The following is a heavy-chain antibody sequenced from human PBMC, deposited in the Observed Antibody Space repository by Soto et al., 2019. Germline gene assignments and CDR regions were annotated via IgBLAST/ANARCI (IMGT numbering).Heavy chain of an antibody. CDR3: VRGPSHGAFDI. CDR2: ISPNGNNA. J-gene: IGHJ3*02. CDR1: GSTFSSYD. V-gene: IGHV3-30-3*01. Sequence: PGGSLRLSCAASGSTFSSYDIHWVRQAPGKGLEWVAHISPNGNNAFYADSVKGRFTISRDNARNTVYLQVNSLRPEDTAVFHCVRGPSHGAFDIWRHGTLVTVSS.